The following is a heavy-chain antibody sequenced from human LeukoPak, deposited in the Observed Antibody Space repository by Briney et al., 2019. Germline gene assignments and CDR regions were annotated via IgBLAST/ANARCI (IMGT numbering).Heavy chain of an antibody. Sequence: PGGSLRLSCAASGFTFSNFWMHWVRQAPGKGLVWVSRINSDGSSTTYADSVKGRFTISRDNAQNTLGLQMDSLRAEDTAVYYCVRVTYNFGLESWGQGTLVTVSS. V-gene: IGHV3-74*03. J-gene: IGHJ4*02. D-gene: IGHD5-18*01. CDR2: INSDGSST. CDR3: VRVTYNFGLES. CDR1: GFTFSNFW.